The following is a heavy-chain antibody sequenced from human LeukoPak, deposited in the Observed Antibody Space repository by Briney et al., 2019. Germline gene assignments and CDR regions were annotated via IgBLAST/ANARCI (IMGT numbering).Heavy chain of an antibody. V-gene: IGHV3-21*01. CDR3: ARLYWGYPYFDY. CDR1: GFTFSSYS. J-gene: IGHJ4*02. Sequence: GGSLRLSCAASGFTFSSYSMNWVRQAPGKGLEWVSSISSSSSYIYYADSVKGRFTISRDNAKNSLYLQMNSLRAEDTAVYYCARLYWGYPYFDYWGQGTLVTVSS. D-gene: IGHD7-27*01. CDR2: ISSSSSYI.